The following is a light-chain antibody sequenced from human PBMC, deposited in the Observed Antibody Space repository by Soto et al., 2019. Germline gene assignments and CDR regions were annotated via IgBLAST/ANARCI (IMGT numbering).Light chain of an antibody. CDR1: QSVSVNS. CDR3: QQYGGSPFT. V-gene: IGKV3-20*01. Sequence: VLTQSPGTLSLSPGDRATLSCRASQSVSVNSLAWYQQKGGQAPRLLIYAASTRATGVPDRFSGTGSGTDFALTISRLETDDSAVYYCQQYGGSPFTFGPGTKVDIK. J-gene: IGKJ3*01. CDR2: AAS.